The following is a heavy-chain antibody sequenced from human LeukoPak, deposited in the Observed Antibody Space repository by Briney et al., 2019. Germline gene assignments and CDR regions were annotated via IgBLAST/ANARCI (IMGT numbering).Heavy chain of an antibody. CDR1: GFTFSSYA. V-gene: IGHV3-30-3*01. CDR3: ASGGLRYFDWLTDY. CDR2: ISYDGSNK. D-gene: IGHD3-9*01. Sequence: GGSLRLSCAASGFTFSSYAMHWVRQAPGKGLEWVAVISYDGSNKYYADSVKGRFTISRDNSKNTLYLQVNSLRAEDTAVYYCASGGLRYFDWLTDYWGQGTLVTVSS. J-gene: IGHJ4*02.